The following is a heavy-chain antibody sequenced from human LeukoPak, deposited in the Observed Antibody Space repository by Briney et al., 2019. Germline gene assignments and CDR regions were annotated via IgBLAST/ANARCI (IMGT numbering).Heavy chain of an antibody. CDR3: AKGGLDYYDSSGYYDPFNF. V-gene: IGHV3-7*03. CDR1: GFTFSSYW. CDR2: IKQDGSEK. Sequence: GGSLRLSCAASGFTFSSYWMSWVRQAPGKGLEWVANIKQDGSEKYYVDSVKGRFTISRDNAKNSLYLQMNSLRAEDTALFYCAKGGLDYYDSSGYYDPFNFWGQGTMVTVSS. D-gene: IGHD3-22*01. J-gene: IGHJ3*01.